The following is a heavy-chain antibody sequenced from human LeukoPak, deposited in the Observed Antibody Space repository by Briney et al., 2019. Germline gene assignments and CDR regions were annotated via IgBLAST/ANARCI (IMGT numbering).Heavy chain of an antibody. CDR3: AKESEYSSGWYYFDY. CDR1: GFTFSSYG. V-gene: IGHV3-30*18. J-gene: IGHJ4*02. Sequence: PGGSLRLSCAASGFTFSSYGMHWVRQAPGKGLEWVAVISYDGSNKYYADSVKGRFTISRDNSKNTLYLQMNSLRAEDTAVYYCAKESEYSSGWYYFDYWGQGTLVTVSS. D-gene: IGHD6-19*01. CDR2: ISYDGSNK.